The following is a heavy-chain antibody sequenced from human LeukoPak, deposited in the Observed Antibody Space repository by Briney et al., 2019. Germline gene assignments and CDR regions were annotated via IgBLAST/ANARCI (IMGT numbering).Heavy chain of an antibody. CDR2: LNHDGSER. CDR1: KFTFSEYC. J-gene: IGHJ4*02. V-gene: IGHV3-7*01. D-gene: IGHD4-23*01. CDR3: AKDFNGGNFDY. Sequence: AGNLRLSCAGYKFTFSEYCRSWLGQGPGQGLKGVTNLNHDGSERSYADSVRGRFASSRDNAKNSLYLQMNSLRAEDTAVYYCAKDFNGGNFDYWGQGTLVTVSS.